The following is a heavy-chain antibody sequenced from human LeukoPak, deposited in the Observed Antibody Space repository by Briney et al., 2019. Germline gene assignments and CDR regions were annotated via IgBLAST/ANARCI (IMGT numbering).Heavy chain of an antibody. CDR3: AREPRRWSGYFDY. Sequence: GSLRLSCAASGFTSSSYEMNWVRQAPGKGLEWVSYISSSGSTIYYADSVKGRFTISRDNAKNSLYLQMNSLRAEDTAVYYCAREPRRWSGYFDYWGQGTQVTVSS. CDR1: GFTSSSYE. V-gene: IGHV3-48*03. J-gene: IGHJ4*02. D-gene: IGHD3-3*01. CDR2: ISSSGSTI.